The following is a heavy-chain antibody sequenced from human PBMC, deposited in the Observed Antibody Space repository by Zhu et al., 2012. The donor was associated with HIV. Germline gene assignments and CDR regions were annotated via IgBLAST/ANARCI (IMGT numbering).Heavy chain of an antibody. J-gene: IGHJ3*01. CDR2: VYYSGDT. D-gene: IGHD6-19*01. CDR1: GGSITDPGYF. Sequence: QVQLQGSGPRLLKPSETLSLTCTVSGGSITDPGYFWAWIRQPPGKGLEWIGSVYYSGDTYDNPSLKSRLTISVDTSNNQFSLQLRSLTAADTAVYYCAKSRTSGWYSYAFDVWGQGXWSASPQ. V-gene: IGHV4-39*01. CDR3: AKSRTSGWYSYAFDV.